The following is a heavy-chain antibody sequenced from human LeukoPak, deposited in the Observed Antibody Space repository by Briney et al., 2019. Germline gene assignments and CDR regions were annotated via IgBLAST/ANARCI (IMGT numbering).Heavy chain of an antibody. CDR2: ISYDGSNK. Sequence: GRSLRLSCAASGFTFSSYGMHWVRQAPGKGLEWVAVISYDGSNKYYADFVKGRFTISRDNAKNTLYLQMNSLRAEDTALYYCVRGQATAWGLDYWGQGTLVTVSS. V-gene: IGHV3-30*12. CDR3: VRGQATAWGLDY. J-gene: IGHJ4*02. D-gene: IGHD6-13*01. CDR1: GFTFSSYG.